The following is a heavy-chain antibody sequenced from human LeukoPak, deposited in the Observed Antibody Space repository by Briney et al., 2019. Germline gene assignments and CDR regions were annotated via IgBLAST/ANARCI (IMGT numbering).Heavy chain of an antibody. Sequence: SGGSLRLSCAASGFTFSTYLMHWVRQAPGKGLVWVSRISGDGSDTRYADSVKGRFIISRDNAKNTLYLQLNGLRAEDTAVYYCARDFDWGSGHWGQGALVTVSS. CDR3: ARDFDWGSGH. J-gene: IGHJ4*02. V-gene: IGHV3-74*01. CDR1: GFTFSTYL. D-gene: IGHD7-27*01. CDR2: ISGDGSDT.